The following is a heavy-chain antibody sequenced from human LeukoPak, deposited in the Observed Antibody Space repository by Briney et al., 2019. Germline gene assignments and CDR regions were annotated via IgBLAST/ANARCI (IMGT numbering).Heavy chain of an antibody. J-gene: IGHJ4*02. CDR3: AKSSDGSTSFDQ. CDR1: GFTFRTYA. V-gene: IGHV3-23*01. Sequence: PGGSLRLSCVASGFTFRTYAMSWVRQAPGKGLEWVSGISDSGGTTYYVDSVKGRFTIPRDNSKNTLYLQIDSLRAEDMALYYCAKSSDGSTSFDQWGQGTLVTVSS. CDR2: ISDSGGTT. D-gene: IGHD2-2*01.